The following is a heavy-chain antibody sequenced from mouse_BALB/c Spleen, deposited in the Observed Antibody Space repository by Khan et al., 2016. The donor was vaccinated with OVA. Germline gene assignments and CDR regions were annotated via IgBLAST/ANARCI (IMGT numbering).Heavy chain of an antibody. V-gene: IGHV1-4*01. CDR1: GYTFTSYT. CDR3: VRDGAYHRNDGWFAY. Sequence: QVQLQQSGAELARPGASVKMSCKASGYTFTSYTIHWIKKRPGQGLEWIGYINPSNGYTNYNQKFKAKATLTTDKSSTPAYLQLSSLTSDDSAVYXCVRDGAYHRNDGWFAYWGQGTLVTVSA. CDR2: INPSNGYT. J-gene: IGHJ3*01. D-gene: IGHD2-14*01.